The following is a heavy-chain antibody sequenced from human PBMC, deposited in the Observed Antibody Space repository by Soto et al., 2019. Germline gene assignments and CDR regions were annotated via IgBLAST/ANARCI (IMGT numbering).Heavy chain of an antibody. CDR1: GFTFSSYG. J-gene: IGHJ4*02. V-gene: IGHV3-30*03. CDR2: ISYDGSNK. CDR3: AQSRSWTGYFDY. Sequence: PGGSLRLSCAASGFTFSSYGMHWVRQAPGKGLEWVAVISYDGSNKYYADSVKGRFTISRDTSKNSVSLHMNSLTGEDTAVYYCAQSRSWTGYFDYWGQGTLVTVSS.